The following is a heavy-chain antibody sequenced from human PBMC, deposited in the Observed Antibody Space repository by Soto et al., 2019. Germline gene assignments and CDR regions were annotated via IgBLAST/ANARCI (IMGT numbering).Heavy chain of an antibody. CDR3: ARGARPWYSSSSYEERGKDWIDP. J-gene: IGHJ5*02. V-gene: IGHV4-59*01. Sequence: SETLSLTCTVSGGSINNYYCNWVRQPPGKGLEWIGCIHYSGTTHYNPSLESRVTISADRAKNQFSLKLNSVTAADTAVYYCARGARPWYSSSSYEERGKDWIDPWGQGTLVTLSS. D-gene: IGHD6-13*01. CDR2: IHYSGTT. CDR1: GGSINNYY.